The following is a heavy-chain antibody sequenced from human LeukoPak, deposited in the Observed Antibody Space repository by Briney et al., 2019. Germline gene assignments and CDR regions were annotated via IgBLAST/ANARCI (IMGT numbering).Heavy chain of an antibody. D-gene: IGHD1-1*01. V-gene: IGHV3-49*04. CDR1: GFTFGDYA. Sequence: GGSLRLSCTASGFTFGDYAMSWVRQAPGKGLEWVGFIRSKAYGGTTEYAASVKGRFTISRDDSKSIAYLQMNSLKTEDTAVYYCTSPQLEMDYWGQGTLVTVSS. J-gene: IGHJ4*02. CDR3: TSPQLEMDY. CDR2: IRSKAYGGTT.